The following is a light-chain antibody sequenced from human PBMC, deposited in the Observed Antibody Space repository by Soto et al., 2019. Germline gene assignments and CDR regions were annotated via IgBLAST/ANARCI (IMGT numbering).Light chain of an antibody. J-gene: IGKJ2*01. V-gene: IGKV3-20*01. CDR3: QRYGNSPPMYT. CDR1: QSVSSSY. CDR2: GAS. Sequence: EIVLTQSPGTLSLSPGERATLSCRASQSVSSSYLAWYQQKPGQAPRLLIYGASSRATAIPDRFSGSGSGTDFTLTISRLEPEDFAVYYCQRYGNSPPMYTFGQGTKLEIK.